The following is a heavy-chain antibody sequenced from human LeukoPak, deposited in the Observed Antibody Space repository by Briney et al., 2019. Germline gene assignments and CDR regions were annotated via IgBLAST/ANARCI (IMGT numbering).Heavy chain of an antibody. CDR3: ASSLYYDSSGYNFDY. Sequence: GASVKVSCKTSGYTFTSYDMNWVRQAAGQGLEWMGWTSPNTGYIYYARKFQGRMTMATNTATRTVYMELSSLRSEDTAVYYCASSLYYDSSGYNFDYWGQGTLVTVSS. CDR2: TSPNTGYI. J-gene: IGHJ4*02. CDR1: GYTFTSYD. D-gene: IGHD3-22*01. V-gene: IGHV1-8*01.